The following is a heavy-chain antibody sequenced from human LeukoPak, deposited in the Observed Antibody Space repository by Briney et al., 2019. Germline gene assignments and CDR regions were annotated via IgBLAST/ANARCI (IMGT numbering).Heavy chain of an antibody. Sequence: SETLSLTCTVSGGSISSSSYYWGWIRQPPGKGLEWIGSIYYSGSTYYNPSLKSRVTISVDTSKNQFSLKLSSVTAADTAVYYCARGRSRYFDWTLHLYYCFDYWGQGTLVTVSS. CDR2: IYYSGST. V-gene: IGHV4-39*07. J-gene: IGHJ4*02. D-gene: IGHD3-9*01. CDR1: GGSISSSSYY. CDR3: ARGRSRYFDWTLHLYYCFDY.